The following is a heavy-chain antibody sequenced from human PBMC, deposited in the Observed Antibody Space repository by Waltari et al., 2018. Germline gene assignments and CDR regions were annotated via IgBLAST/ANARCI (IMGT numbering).Heavy chain of an antibody. V-gene: IGHV1-3*04. CDR3: VREAVGPANFRTPTGWFDP. CDR1: GYTFTSYA. Sequence: QVQLVQSGAEVKKPGASVKISCKASGYTFTSYAINWVRQAPGQRLEWMGWINTGKANTKYSQRCQGRITIARDPSASTADMELRSLRSEDTAVYFCVREAVGPANFRTPTGWFDPWGQGTLVTVSS. J-gene: IGHJ5*02. CDR2: INTGKANT. D-gene: IGHD1-1*01.